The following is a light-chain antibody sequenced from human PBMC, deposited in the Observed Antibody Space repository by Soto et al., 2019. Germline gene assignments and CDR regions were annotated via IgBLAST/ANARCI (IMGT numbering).Light chain of an antibody. Sequence: EIVLTQSPGTLSLSPGERATLSCRASQSVSSSYLAWYQQKPGQAPRLLIYGASSRATGIPDRFSGSGSGTDFTLTISILEPEDSAVYYCQQYGSSPPLTFGHGTKVDIK. CDR3: QQYGSSPPLT. CDR1: QSVSSSY. J-gene: IGKJ3*01. V-gene: IGKV3-20*01. CDR2: GAS.